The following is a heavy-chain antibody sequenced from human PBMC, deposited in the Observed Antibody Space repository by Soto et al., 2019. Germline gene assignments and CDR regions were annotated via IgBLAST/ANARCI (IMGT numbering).Heavy chain of an antibody. Sequence: GESLKISCKGSGYSFTSYWIGWVRKMPGKGLEWMGIIYPGDSDTRYSPSFQGQVTISADKSIRTAYLQWSSLKASDTAEYYCAGHEACYDILTDYYKGCGDWFDPWGQGTLVTVSS. V-gene: IGHV5-51*01. J-gene: IGHJ5*02. CDR2: IYPGDSDT. CDR3: AGHEACYDILTDYYKGCGDWFDP. CDR1: GYSFTSYW. D-gene: IGHD3-9*01.